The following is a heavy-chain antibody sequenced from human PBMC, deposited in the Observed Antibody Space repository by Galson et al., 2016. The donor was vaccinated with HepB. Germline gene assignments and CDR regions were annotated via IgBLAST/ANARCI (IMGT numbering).Heavy chain of an antibody. CDR2: IRSNVNNYAT. J-gene: IGHJ4*02. D-gene: IGHD6-19*01. V-gene: IGHV3-73*01. CDR3: ARKGFAVAGYYFDY. CDR1: GFIFSGSA. Sequence: SLRLSCAVSGFIFSGSAMHWVRQTSGKGLEWVGRIRSNVNNYATAYGASVKGRFTISREDSENMAYLQMNSLKTEDTAVYYCARKGFAVAGYYFDYWGRGTLVTVSS.